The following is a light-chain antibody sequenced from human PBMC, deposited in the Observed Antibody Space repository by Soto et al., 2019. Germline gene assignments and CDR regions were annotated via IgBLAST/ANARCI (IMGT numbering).Light chain of an antibody. CDR3: QTWGTGSVV. CDR1: SGHSSYA. Sequence: QLVLTQSPSASASLGASVKLTCTLSSGHSSYAIAWHQQQPEKGPRYLMKLNSDGSHSKGDGIPDRFSGSSSGAARYLTISGLQSEDEADYYCQTWGTGSVVFGGGTKLTVL. V-gene: IGLV4-69*01. J-gene: IGLJ2*01. CDR2: LNSDGSH.